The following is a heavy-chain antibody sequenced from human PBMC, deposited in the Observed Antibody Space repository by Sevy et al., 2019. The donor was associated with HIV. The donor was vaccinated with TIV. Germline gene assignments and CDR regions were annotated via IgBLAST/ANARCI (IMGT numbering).Heavy chain of an antibody. CDR1: GGSISSYY. Sequence: SGTLSLTCTVSGGSISSYYWSWIRQPAGKGLGWIGRIYTSGSTNYNPSLKSRVTTSVDTSKNQFSLKLSSVTAADTAVYYCARGAIFGVVIISDAFDIWGQGTMVTVSS. CDR2: IYTSGST. V-gene: IGHV4-4*07. CDR3: ARGAIFGVVIISDAFDI. J-gene: IGHJ3*02. D-gene: IGHD3-3*01.